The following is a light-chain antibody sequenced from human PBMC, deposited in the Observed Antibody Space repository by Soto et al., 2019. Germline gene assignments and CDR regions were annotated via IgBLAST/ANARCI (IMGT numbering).Light chain of an antibody. CDR2: DAS. Sequence: EIVMTQSPATLSVSPGETATLSCRASQSISNNLAWYQQKPGQAPRLLIYDASTRATGIPARFSGSGSGTEFTLTISSLQSEDVAVYYCQQCNNWPPAFGQGTKLEI. J-gene: IGKJ2*01. CDR3: QQCNNWPPA. V-gene: IGKV3-15*01. CDR1: QSISNN.